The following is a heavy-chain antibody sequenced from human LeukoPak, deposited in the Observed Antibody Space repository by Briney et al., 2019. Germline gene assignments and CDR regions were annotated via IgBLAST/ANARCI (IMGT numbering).Heavy chain of an antibody. Sequence: SETLSLTCTVSGGSISSGGYYWSWIRQPPGKGLEWIGYIYHSGSTYYNPSLKSRVTISVDRSKNQFSLKLSSVTAADTAVYYCARLHSTHSSNSWGQGTLVTASS. CDR3: ARLHSTHSSNS. J-gene: IGHJ4*02. CDR2: IYHSGST. V-gene: IGHV4-30-2*01. D-gene: IGHD6-13*01. CDR1: GGSISSGGYY.